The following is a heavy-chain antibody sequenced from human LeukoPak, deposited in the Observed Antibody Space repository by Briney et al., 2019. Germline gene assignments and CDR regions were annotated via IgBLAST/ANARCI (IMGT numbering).Heavy chain of an antibody. CDR3: ATGGGGSYSY. CDR1: GYTFTGYY. CDR2: FDPEDAET. Sequence: ASVKVSCKASGYTFTGYYMHWVRQAPGKGLEWMGGFDPEDAETIYTQKFQGRVTMTEDTSTDTAYMELSSLRSEDTAVYYCATGGGGSYSYWGQGTLVTVSS. J-gene: IGHJ4*02. D-gene: IGHD1-26*01. V-gene: IGHV1-24*01.